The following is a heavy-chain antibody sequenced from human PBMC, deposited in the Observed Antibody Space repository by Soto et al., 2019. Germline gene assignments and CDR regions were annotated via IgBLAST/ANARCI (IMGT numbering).Heavy chain of an antibody. CDR1: HFTFSSYA. J-gene: IGHJ6*03. Sequence: GGSLRLSCAASHFTFSSYAMNWVRQAPGKGLEWVSAIKGSGDNTYYADSVKGRFTISRDNSKNTLYLQMNSLRAEDTAVYYCAKGRGVTAGIMDVWGKGTTVTVS. CDR2: IKGSGDNT. CDR3: AKGRGVTAGIMDV. D-gene: IGHD2-21*02. V-gene: IGHV3-23*01.